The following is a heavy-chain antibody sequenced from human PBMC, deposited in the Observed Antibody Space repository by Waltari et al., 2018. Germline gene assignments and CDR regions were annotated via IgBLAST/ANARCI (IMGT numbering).Heavy chain of an antibody. Sequence: EVQLLESGGGLVQPGGSLRLSCAASGFTFSSYAMSWVRQAPGKGLEWVSAFGGSVGSTYYADSVKGRFTSSRDNSKNTLYLQMNSLRAEDTAVYYCAKTGSYWYFDLWGRGTLVTVSS. J-gene: IGHJ2*01. CDR2: FGGSVGST. CDR3: AKTGSYWYFDL. V-gene: IGHV3-23*01. CDR1: GFTFSSYA.